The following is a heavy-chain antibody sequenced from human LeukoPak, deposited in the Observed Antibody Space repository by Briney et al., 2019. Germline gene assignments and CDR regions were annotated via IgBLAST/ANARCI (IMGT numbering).Heavy chain of an antibody. CDR2: IYYSGST. V-gene: IGHV4-39*07. D-gene: IGHD6-13*01. CDR3: ARGEIAAAEGVNWFDP. CDR1: GGSISSSSYY. Sequence: SETLSLTCTVSGGSISSSSYYWGWIRQPPGKGLEWIGSIYYSGSTYYNPSLKSRVTISVDTSKNQFSLKLSSVTAADTAVYYCARGEIAAAEGVNWFDPWGQGTLVTVSS. J-gene: IGHJ5*02.